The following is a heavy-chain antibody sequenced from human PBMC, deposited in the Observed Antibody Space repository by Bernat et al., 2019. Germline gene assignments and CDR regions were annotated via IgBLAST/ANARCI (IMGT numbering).Heavy chain of an antibody. D-gene: IGHD6-19*01. Sequence: QVQLQESGPGLVKPSETLSLTCTVSGGSISSYYWSWIRQPPGKGLEWIGYIYYSGSTNYNPSLKSRVTISVDTSKNQFSLKLSSVTAADTTVYYCARDQIAVAGTNWYFDLGGRGTLVTVSS. CDR2: IYYSGST. V-gene: IGHV4-59*01. CDR3: ARDQIAVAGTNWYFDL. J-gene: IGHJ2*01. CDR1: GGSISSYY.